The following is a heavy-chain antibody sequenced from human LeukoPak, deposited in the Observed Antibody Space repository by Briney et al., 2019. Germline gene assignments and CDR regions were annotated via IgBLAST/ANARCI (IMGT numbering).Heavy chain of an antibody. D-gene: IGHD4-17*01. J-gene: IGHJ6*02. CDR1: GGTFSRYA. V-gene: IGHV1-69*04. Sequence: SVKVSCKASGGTFSRYAISWVRQAPGQGLEWMGRIIPILGIANYAQKFQGRVTITTDKSTSTAYMELSSLRSEDTAVYYCARAKLGDGDYVDYGMDVWGQGTTVT. CDR2: IIPILGIA. CDR3: ARAKLGDGDYVDYGMDV.